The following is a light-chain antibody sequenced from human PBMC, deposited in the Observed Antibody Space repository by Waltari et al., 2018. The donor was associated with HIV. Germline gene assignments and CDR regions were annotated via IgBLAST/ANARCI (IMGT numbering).Light chain of an antibody. CDR3: QQYDNLPYT. V-gene: IGKV1-33*01. J-gene: IGKJ2*01. CDR1: QDISNY. Sequence: DIQMTQSPSSLSASVGDRVTITCQASQDISNYLNWYQQKPGKTPKFLIYDASNLETGVPSRFSGSGSGTDFTFTISSLQPEDIATYYCQQYDNLPYTFCQGTKLEI. CDR2: DAS.